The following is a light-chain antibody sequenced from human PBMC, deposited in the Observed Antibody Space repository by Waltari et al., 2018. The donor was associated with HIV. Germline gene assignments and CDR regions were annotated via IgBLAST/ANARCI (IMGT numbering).Light chain of an antibody. J-gene: IGLJ2*01. Sequence: YELTQSPSMSVSPGQTARISCSGDALPMKYCFWYQQKPGEAPVILIYRDIERPSWIPARFSASSSGTTVILSISGVQAEDEAVYYCQSTDSGGTHVVFGGGTKLTVL. CDR3: QSTDSGGTHVV. CDR1: ALPMKY. CDR2: RDI. V-gene: IGLV3-25*03.